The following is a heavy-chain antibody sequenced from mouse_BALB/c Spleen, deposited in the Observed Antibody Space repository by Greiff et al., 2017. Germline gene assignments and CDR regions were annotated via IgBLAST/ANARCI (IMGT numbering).Heavy chain of an antibody. CDR1: GFTFSSYA. CDR2: ISSGGST. Sequence: EVKLVESGGGLVKPGGSLKLSYAASGFTFSSYAMSWVRQTPEKRLEWVASISSGGSTYYPDSVKGRFTISRDNARNILYLQMSSLRSEDTAMYYCARYDYDADYYAMDYWGQGTSVTVSS. V-gene: IGHV5-6-5*01. D-gene: IGHD2-4*01. J-gene: IGHJ4*01. CDR3: ARYDYDADYYAMDY.